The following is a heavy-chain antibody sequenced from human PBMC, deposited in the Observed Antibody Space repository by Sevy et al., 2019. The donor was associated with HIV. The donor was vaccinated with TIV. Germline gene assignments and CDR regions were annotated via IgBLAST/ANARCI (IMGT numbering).Heavy chain of an antibody. CDR1: GFTFSDYY. V-gene: IGHV3-11*01. Sequence: GGSLRLSCAASGFTFSDYYMSWIRQAPGQGLKWISYISGSSSAIVYADSVKGRFAISRNNAKNSLYLHMDNLRAEDTAVYFCVGRPYSSAYSWSYHFDYWGQGTLVTVSS. CDR2: ISGSSSAI. D-gene: IGHD3-16*01. J-gene: IGHJ4*02. CDR3: VGRPYSSAYSWSYHFDY.